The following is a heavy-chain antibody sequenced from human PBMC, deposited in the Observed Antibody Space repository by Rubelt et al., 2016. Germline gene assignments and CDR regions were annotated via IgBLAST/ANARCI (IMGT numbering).Heavy chain of an antibody. CDR3: AKDLPSGRVGF. Sequence: GGGVVQPGGSLRLSCAASGFTFSNFPMSWVRQAPGKGLEWVSTISGSGGSTYYADSVKGRLTISRDKSKNTLYLQMNGLRAEDTAVYYCAKDLPSGRVGFWGQGTLVTVSP. J-gene: IGHJ4*02. CDR1: GFTFSNFP. CDR2: ISGSGGST. D-gene: IGHD1-26*01. V-gene: IGHV3-23*01.